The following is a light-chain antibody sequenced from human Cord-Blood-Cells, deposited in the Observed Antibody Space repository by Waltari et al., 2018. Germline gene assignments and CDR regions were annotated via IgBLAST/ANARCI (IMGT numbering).Light chain of an antibody. CDR2: AAS. V-gene: IGKV1-39*01. CDR1: QSISSY. Sequence: DIQMTQSPSSLSASVGERVTIPCRASQSISSYLNWYQQKPGKAPQLLIYAASSLHSGVPSRFSGSGSGTDFTLTISSLQPEDFATYYCQQSDRTPPTFGGGTKVEIK. CDR3: QQSDRTPPT. J-gene: IGKJ4*01.